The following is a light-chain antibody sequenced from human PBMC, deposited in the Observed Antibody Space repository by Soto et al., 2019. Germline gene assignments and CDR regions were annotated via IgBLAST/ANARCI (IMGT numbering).Light chain of an antibody. J-gene: IGKJ4*01. CDR3: QQYDDLPLT. Sequence: DIQMTQSPSSLSASVGDRITITCQASQVISNYLNWYQQKPGKAPKVLIYDASSLETGVPSRFSGSGSGTDFTFTISSLQPEDIATYYCQQYDDLPLTFGGGTKVEIK. CDR1: QVISNY. V-gene: IGKV1-33*01. CDR2: DAS.